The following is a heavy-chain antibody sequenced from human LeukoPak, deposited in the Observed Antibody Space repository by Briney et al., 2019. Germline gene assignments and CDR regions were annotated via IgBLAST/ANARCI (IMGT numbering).Heavy chain of an antibody. CDR1: GFTFGSYW. CDR2: IKKDGSEK. Sequence: PGGSLRLSCAASGFTFGSYWMSWVRLTPGKGLEWVANIKKDGSEKYYMDSVKGRFTISRDDAKNSLYLQMNSLRAEDTAVYYCAREGRDLRSPRFGESPRFDSWGQGTLVTVSS. D-gene: IGHD3-10*01. V-gene: IGHV3-7*04. J-gene: IGHJ4*02. CDR3: AREGRDLRSPRFGESPRFDS.